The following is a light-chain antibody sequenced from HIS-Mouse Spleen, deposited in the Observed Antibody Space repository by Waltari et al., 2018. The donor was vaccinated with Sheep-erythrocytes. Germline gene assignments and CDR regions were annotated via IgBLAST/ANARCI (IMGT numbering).Light chain of an antibody. CDR1: QSVSSY. V-gene: IGKV3-11*01. Sequence: EIVLTQSPATLSLSPGERATLSCRASQSVSSYLAWYQQKPGQAPRLLIYDASNRATGIRARVSGSGSGTDFTLTISSLEPEDFAVYYCQQRSNWPPITFGQGTRLEIK. J-gene: IGKJ5*01. CDR2: DAS. CDR3: QQRSNWPPIT.